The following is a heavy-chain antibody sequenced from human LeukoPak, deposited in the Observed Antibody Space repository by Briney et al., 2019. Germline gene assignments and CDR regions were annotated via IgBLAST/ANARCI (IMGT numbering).Heavy chain of an antibody. CDR3: ARDQVPHAGYNWNDEVSPFDI. Sequence: GGSLRLSCAASGFTFSSYSMNWVRQAPGKGLEWVSYISSSSSTIYYADSVKGRFTISRDNAKNSLYLQMNSLRAEDTAVYYCARDQVPHAGYNWNDEVSPFDIWGQGTMVTVSS. CDR2: ISSSSSTI. V-gene: IGHV3-48*04. J-gene: IGHJ3*02. CDR1: GFTFSSYS. D-gene: IGHD1-1*01.